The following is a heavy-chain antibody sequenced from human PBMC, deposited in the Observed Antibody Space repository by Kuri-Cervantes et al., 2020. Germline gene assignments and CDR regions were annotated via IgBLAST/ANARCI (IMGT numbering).Heavy chain of an antibody. V-gene: IGHV3-21*04. CDR3: ARPRSRLYYYGMDV. J-gene: IGHJ6*02. CDR1: GFTFSSYS. CDR2: ISSSSSYI. Sequence: GESLKISCAASGFTFSSYSMNWVRQAPGKGLEWVTSISSSSSYIYYANSVKGRFTISRDNAKNSLYLQRNSLRAEDTAVYYCARPRSRLYYYGMDVWGQGTTVTVSS.